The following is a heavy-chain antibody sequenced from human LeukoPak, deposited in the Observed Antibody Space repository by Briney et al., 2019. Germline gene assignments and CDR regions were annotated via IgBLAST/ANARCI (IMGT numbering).Heavy chain of an antibody. CDR3: ARYWPTLIAYF. V-gene: IGHV1-18*04. CDR2: IRADNGDT. Sequence: GASVRVSCKTSGYKFLSHGISWVRQAPGQGLEWLGWIRADNGDTRFAQKFQGRFTMTTDTSTSTAHMELRSLRSDDTAFYYCARYWPTLIAYFWGQGTLVTVSS. J-gene: IGHJ1*01. D-gene: IGHD2/OR15-2a*01. CDR1: GYKFLSHG.